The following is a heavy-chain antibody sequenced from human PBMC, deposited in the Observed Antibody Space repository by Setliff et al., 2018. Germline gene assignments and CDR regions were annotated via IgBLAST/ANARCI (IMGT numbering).Heavy chain of an antibody. Sequence: SETLSLTCSVSGDSIFDNYWSWIRQSPGRGLEWIAYISYTGSTNYNPSLKSRVTISLDTSKNHFSLRLKSVTAADTAVYYCARHALSFDSAWDVWGKGTTVTVSS. CDR3: ARHALSFDSAWDV. J-gene: IGHJ6*04. CDR2: ISYTGST. D-gene: IGHD3-9*01. V-gene: IGHV4-59*08. CDR1: GDSIFDNY.